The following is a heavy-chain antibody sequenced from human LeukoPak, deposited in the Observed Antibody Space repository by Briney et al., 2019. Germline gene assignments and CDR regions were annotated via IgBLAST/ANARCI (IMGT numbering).Heavy chain of an antibody. V-gene: IGHV4-39*01. CDR3: ARHASVDGNWPRPLDY. D-gene: IGHD6-19*01. J-gene: IGHJ4*02. CDR1: GGSISSSNYY. CDR2: IYYSGST. Sequence: SETLSLTCTVSGGSISSSNYYWGCIRQPPGKGLEWIGNIYYSGSTYYKPSLKTRVTISVDTSKNQFSLKLTSVTAADTAVYYCARHASVDGNWPRPLDYWGQGSLVTVSS.